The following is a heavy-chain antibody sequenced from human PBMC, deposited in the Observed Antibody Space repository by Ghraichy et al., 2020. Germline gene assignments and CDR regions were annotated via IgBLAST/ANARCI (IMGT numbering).Heavy chain of an antibody. J-gene: IGHJ4*02. V-gene: IGHV3-23*01. Sequence: GSLRLSCAVSGFTFSKYAMSWVRQAPGKGLEWVSGISGSGHNTYYADSVKGRFTISRDNSKNTLYLQMNSLRDEDTAVYYCARYYYETSGYVFGSGNWGQGTLVTVSS. CDR1: GFTFSKYA. CDR2: ISGSGHNT. CDR3: ARYYYETSGYVFGSGN. D-gene: IGHD3-22*01.